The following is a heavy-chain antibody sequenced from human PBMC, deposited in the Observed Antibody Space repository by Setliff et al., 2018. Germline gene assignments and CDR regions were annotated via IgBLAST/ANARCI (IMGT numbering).Heavy chain of an antibody. V-gene: IGHV3-48*04. CDR2: ISSSGSLI. D-gene: IGHD6-19*01. CDR1: GFTFSSYG. J-gene: IGHJ4*02. CDR3: ATKAVAGT. Sequence: PGGSLRLSCAASGFTFSSYGMHWIRQTPGKGLEWVAYISSSGSLIYYPDSVKGRFTISRDNAKKSVDLQMNSLRAEDTAVYYCATKAVAGTGGQGTLVTVSS.